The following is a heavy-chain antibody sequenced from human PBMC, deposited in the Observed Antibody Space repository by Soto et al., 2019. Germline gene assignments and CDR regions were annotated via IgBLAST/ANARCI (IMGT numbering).Heavy chain of an antibody. V-gene: IGHV1-18*01. J-gene: IGHJ4*02. CDR2: ISAYNGNT. CDR1: GYTFTSYG. D-gene: IGHD6-13*01. Sequence: ASVKVSCKASGYTFTSYGISWVRQAPGQGLEWMGWISAYNGNTNYAQKLQGRVTMTTDTSTSTAYMELRSLRSDDTAVYYCASSPTAGIFADYWGKGTLVTVSS. CDR3: ASSPTAGIFADY.